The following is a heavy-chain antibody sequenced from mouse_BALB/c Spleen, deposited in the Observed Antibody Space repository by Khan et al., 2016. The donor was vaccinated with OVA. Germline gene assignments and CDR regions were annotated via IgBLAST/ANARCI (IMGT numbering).Heavy chain of an antibody. D-gene: IGHD1-1*01. CDR3: ARFSYFGSSFSY. CDR1: GYSITSGYS. CDR2: IHYSGSN. V-gene: IGHV3-1*02. Sequence: EVQLQESGPDLVKPSQSLSLTCTVTGYSITSGYSWHWIRQFPGNRLEWMAYIHYSGSNNYNLFLKSRISINRDTSKNQFFLQLNSVTPEDTATYYCARFSYFGSSFSYWRQGTLVTVSA. J-gene: IGHJ3*01.